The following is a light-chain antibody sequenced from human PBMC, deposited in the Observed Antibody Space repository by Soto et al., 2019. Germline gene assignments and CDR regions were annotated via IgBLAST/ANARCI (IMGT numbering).Light chain of an antibody. V-gene: IGLV1-40*01. CDR3: QSYDSSLRVYV. Sequence: QSVLTQPPSLSGAPGQRVTISCTGSSSNIGAGYDVHWYQQLPGTAPKLLIYGNSNRPSGVPDRFSGSKSGTSASLAITGLQAEDEADYYCQSYDSSLRVYVFGTGTKVTVL. CDR1: SSNIGAGYD. J-gene: IGLJ1*01. CDR2: GNS.